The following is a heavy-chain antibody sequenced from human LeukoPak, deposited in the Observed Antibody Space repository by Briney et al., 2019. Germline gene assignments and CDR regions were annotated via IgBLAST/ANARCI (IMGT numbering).Heavy chain of an antibody. Sequence: GGSLRLSCAASGFTFSSYAMSWVRQAPGKGLEWVSAISGSGGSTYYADSVKGRFTISRDNAKNTLYLQMNSLRAEDTAVYYCARLRRDYYFDYWGQGTLVTVSS. V-gene: IGHV3-23*01. J-gene: IGHJ4*02. D-gene: IGHD3-3*01. CDR3: ARLRRDYYFDY. CDR2: ISGSGGST. CDR1: GFTFSSYA.